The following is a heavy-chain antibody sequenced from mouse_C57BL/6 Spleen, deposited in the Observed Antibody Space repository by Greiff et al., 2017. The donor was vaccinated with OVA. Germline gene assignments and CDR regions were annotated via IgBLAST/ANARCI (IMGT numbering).Heavy chain of an antibody. Sequence: VQLQQPGAELVRPGSSVKLSCKASGYTFTSYWMHWVKQRPIQGLEWIGNIDPSDSETPYNQKFKDKATLTVDKSSSTAYMQLSSLTSEDSAVYYCARPYSNGFAKGYWGQGTSVTVSS. D-gene: IGHD2-5*01. J-gene: IGHJ4*01. CDR3: ARPYSNGFAKGY. V-gene: IGHV1-52*01. CDR1: GYTFTSYW. CDR2: IDPSDSET.